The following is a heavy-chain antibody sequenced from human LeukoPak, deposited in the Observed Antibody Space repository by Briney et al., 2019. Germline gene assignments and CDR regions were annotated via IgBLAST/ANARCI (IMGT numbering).Heavy chain of an antibody. V-gene: IGHV4-4*07. CDR1: GGSFSSHY. J-gene: IGHJ4*02. D-gene: IGHD3-10*01. CDR3: ARDSYYYGSGTPFDY. Sequence: SETLSLTCTVSGGSFSSHYWSWIRQPAGKGLEWIGRIYTSGSTNYNPSLKSRVTMSVDTSKNQFSLKLSSVTAADTAVYYYARDSYYYGSGTPFDYWGQGTLVTVSS. CDR2: IYTSGST.